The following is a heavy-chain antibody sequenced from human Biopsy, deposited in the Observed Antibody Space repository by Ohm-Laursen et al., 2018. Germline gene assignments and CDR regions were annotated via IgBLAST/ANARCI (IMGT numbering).Heavy chain of an antibody. CDR1: GFSISDYY. CDR3: AKVHRRRDGYSYRDY. D-gene: IGHD5-24*01. V-gene: IGHV3-11*01. Sequence: SLRLSCAGSGFSISDYYMSWIRQAPGKGLEWVSYISSSGLTIYYADSVKGRFTVTRDNPKNSLYLQMNSLRVEDMAVYYCAKVHRRRDGYSYRDYWGQGTLVSVSS. J-gene: IGHJ4*02. CDR2: ISSSGLTI.